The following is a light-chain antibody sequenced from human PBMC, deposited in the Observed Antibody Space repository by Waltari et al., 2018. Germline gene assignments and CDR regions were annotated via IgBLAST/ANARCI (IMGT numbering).Light chain of an antibody. V-gene: IGLV1-47*01. Sequence: QSVLTQPPSASGTPGQRVTISCSGSTSNIGNNYVYWYRQLPGTAPKLLIYKNNQRPSGGPDRFSGSKSGTSASLAISGLRSEDEADYYCAAWDDSLSGVVFGGGTKLTVL. J-gene: IGLJ2*01. CDR3: AAWDDSLSGVV. CDR1: TSNIGNNY. CDR2: KNN.